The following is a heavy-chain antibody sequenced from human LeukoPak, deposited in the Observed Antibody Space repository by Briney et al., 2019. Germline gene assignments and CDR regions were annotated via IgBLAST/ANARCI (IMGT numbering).Heavy chain of an antibody. Sequence: GGSLRLSCAASGFTFSSYWMNWVRQAPGKGLVWVSRIASDGSSTTYADSVKGRISISRDNAKNTLYLQMNSLRVEDTAVYYCARGRPHGNDYWGQGTLVTVSS. CDR2: IASDGSST. CDR1: GFTFSSYW. V-gene: IGHV3-74*01. CDR3: ARGRPHGNDY. J-gene: IGHJ4*02. D-gene: IGHD4-23*01.